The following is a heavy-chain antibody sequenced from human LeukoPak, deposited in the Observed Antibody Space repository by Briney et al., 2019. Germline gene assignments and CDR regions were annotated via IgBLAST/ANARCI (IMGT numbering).Heavy chain of an antibody. CDR3: TTVWFGELNPYYYYGMDV. J-gene: IGHJ6*04. CDR1: GFTFSNAW. D-gene: IGHD3-10*01. V-gene: IGHV3-15*01. CDR2: IKSKTDGGTT. Sequence: GGSLRLSCAASGFTFSNAWMSWVRQATGKGLEWVGRIKSKTDGGTTDYAAPVKGRFTISRDDSKNTLYLQMNSLKTEDTAVYYCTTVWFGELNPYYYYGMDVWGKGTTVTVSS.